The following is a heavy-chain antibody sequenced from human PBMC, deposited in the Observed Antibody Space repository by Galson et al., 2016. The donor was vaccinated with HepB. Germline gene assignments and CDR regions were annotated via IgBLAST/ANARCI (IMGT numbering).Heavy chain of an antibody. Sequence: SLRLSCAASGFPFSTYSVNWVRQAPGKGLEWITYISSDSSTIHYADSVKGRFTISRDNAKSSLYLQMSTLRAEDTAVYYCAGGQPAGERGAFDIWGQGTLVTVSS. CDR2: ISSDSSTI. D-gene: IGHD2-2*01. V-gene: IGHV3-48*01. J-gene: IGHJ3*02. CDR1: GFPFSTYS. CDR3: AGGQPAGERGAFDI.